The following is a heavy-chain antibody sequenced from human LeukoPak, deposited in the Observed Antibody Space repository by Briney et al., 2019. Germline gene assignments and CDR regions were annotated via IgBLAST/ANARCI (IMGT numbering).Heavy chain of an antibody. J-gene: IGHJ4*02. CDR1: GGTFSSYA. V-gene: IGHV1-69*06. CDR2: IIPIFGTA. CDR3: ARDNTYYDFWSGYYWTHPARDGHFDY. D-gene: IGHD3-3*01. Sequence: GASVKLSCKASGGTFSSYAISWVRQAPGQGLEWMGGIIPIFGTANYAQKFQGRVTITADKSTSTAYMELSSLRSEDTAEYYCARDNTYYDFWSGYYWTHPARDGHFDYWGQGTLVTVSS.